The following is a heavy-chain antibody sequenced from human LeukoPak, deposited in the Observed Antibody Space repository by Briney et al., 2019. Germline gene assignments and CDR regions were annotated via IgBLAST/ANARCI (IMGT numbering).Heavy chain of an antibody. CDR1: GYTFTSYW. J-gene: IGHJ5*02. Sequence: ASVKVSCKASGYTFTSYWIQWVRQAPGQGLEWVGLINPSDGSVAYAHRFQGRVTMTRNTSISTAYMELSSLRSEDTAVYYCARGRGRRFDPWGQGTLVTVSS. V-gene: IGHV1-46*01. CDR2: INPSDGSV. CDR3: ARGRGRRFDP. D-gene: IGHD1-14*01.